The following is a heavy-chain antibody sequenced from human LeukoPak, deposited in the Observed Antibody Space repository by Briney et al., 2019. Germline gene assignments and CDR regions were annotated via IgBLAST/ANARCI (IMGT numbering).Heavy chain of an antibody. CDR2: IWYDGSNK. Sequence: PGGSLRLSCAASGFTFSSYGMHWVRQAPGKGLEWVAVIWYDGSNKYYADSVKGRFTISRDNSKSTLYLQMNSMRAEDTAVYYCAKTVGPDPYSSGWTDYWGQGTLVTVSS. J-gene: IGHJ4*02. CDR1: GFTFSSYG. D-gene: IGHD6-19*01. V-gene: IGHV3-33*06. CDR3: AKTVGPDPYSSGWTDY.